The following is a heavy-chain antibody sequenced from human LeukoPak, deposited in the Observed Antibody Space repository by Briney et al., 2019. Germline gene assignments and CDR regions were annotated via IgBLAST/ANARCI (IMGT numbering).Heavy chain of an antibody. V-gene: IGHV3-74*01. CDR2: INPNGITT. CDR3: AKDFAGDRDY. J-gene: IGHJ4*02. D-gene: IGHD4-17*01. CDR1: GFIFRNYW. Sequence: PGGSLRLSCAASGFIFRNYWMHWVRQAPGKGLVWVARINPNGITTTYTDSVKGRFTISRDNAKNMLYLQMNSLRAEDTAVYYCAKDFAGDRDYWGQGTLVTVSS.